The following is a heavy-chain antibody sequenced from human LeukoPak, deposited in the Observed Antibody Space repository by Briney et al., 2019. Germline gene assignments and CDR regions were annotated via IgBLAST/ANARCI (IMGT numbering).Heavy chain of an antibody. CDR3: ATGYDFWSGYYSFDY. V-gene: IGHV1-24*01. Sequence: ASVKVSCKVSGYTLTELSMHWVRQAPGKGLEWTGGFDPEDGETIYAQKFQGRVTMTEDTSTDTAYMELSSLRSEDTAVYYCATGYDFWSGYYSFDYWGQGTLVTVSS. CDR1: GYTLTELS. CDR2: FDPEDGET. D-gene: IGHD3-3*01. J-gene: IGHJ4*02.